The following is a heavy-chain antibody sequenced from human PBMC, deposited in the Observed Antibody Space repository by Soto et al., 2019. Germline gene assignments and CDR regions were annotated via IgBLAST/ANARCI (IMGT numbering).Heavy chain of an antibody. V-gene: IGHV3-49*03. CDR3: STNYYDSRGYDNWFDP. CDR1: GFTFRDYA. Sequence: HPGGSLRLSCTASGFTFRDYAMSWFRQAPGKGLEWVGFIRSKAYGGTVVYAASVKGRFTISRDDSKSIAYLQMNSLKTEDTAVYYCSTNYYDSRGYDNWFDPWGQGTLVTVSS. CDR2: IRSKAYGGTV. J-gene: IGHJ5*02. D-gene: IGHD3-22*01.